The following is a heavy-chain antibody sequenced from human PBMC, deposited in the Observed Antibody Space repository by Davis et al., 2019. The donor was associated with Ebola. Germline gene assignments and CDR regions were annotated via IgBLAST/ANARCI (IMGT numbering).Heavy chain of an antibody. Sequence: KVSCKDSGFRFSSHWISWVRQMPGKGLEWMGRIDPSDSYTNYSPSFQGHVTISADKSISTAYLQWSSLKAPDTAMYYCAESGYSYGYHWFDPWGQGTLVTVSS. D-gene: IGHD5-18*01. J-gene: IGHJ5*02. CDR1: GFRFSSHW. V-gene: IGHV5-10-1*01. CDR2: IDPSDSYT. CDR3: AESGYSYGYHWFDP.